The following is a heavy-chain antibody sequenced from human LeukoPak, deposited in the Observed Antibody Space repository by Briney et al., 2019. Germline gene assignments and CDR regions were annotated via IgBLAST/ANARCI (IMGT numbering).Heavy chain of an antibody. V-gene: IGHV1-18*01. Sequence: ASVKVSCKASGYTFTSYGISWVRQAPGQGLEWMGWISAYNGNTNYAQKLQGRVTMTTDTSTSTAYMELRSLRSDDTAAYYCARSFTYYYDSSGYYYWGQGTLVTVSS. CDR2: ISAYNGNT. CDR3: ARSFTYYYDSSGYYY. J-gene: IGHJ4*02. D-gene: IGHD3-22*01. CDR1: GYTFTSYG.